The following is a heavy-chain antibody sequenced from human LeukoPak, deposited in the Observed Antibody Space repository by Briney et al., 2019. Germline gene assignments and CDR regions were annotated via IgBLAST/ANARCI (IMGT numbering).Heavy chain of an antibody. CDR3: ASRVPAAYFDY. V-gene: IGHV4-59*08. Sequence: SETLSLTCTVSGGSISSYYWSWIRQPPGKGLEWIGYIYYSGCTNYNPSLKSRVPISVDTSKNQFSLKLSSVTAADTAVYYCASRVPAAYFDYWGQGTLVTVSS. J-gene: IGHJ4*02. CDR1: GGSISSYY. CDR2: IYYSGCT. D-gene: IGHD2-2*01.